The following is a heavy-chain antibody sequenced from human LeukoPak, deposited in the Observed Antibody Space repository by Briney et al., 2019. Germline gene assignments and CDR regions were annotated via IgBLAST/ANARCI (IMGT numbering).Heavy chain of an antibody. D-gene: IGHD3-22*01. CDR3: ARGGSGSGYHYYYYYMDV. Sequence: GGSLRLSCVASGFTFSSYWMSWVRQAPGKGLEWVANINQDGSEKYDVDSAKGRFTISRDNAKNSLYLQMNSLRVEDTAVYYCARGGSGSGYHYYYYYMDVWGKGTTVTISS. J-gene: IGHJ6*03. V-gene: IGHV3-7*01. CDR2: INQDGSEK. CDR1: GFTFSSYW.